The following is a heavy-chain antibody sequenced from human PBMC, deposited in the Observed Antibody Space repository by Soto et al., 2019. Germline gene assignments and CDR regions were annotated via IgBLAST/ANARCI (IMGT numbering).Heavy chain of an antibody. V-gene: IGHV3-23*01. J-gene: IGHJ4*02. D-gene: IGHD3-22*01. CDR2: ISGSPSST. Sequence: GGSLRLSCAASGVTFSTYAMSWVRQTPGKGLEWGSSISGSPSSTYYADSVKGRFTISRDNSKKTMFLQMSSLRAEDTAVYYCAQDGYDSSGDLEHFAPRGQGTTVTVSS. CDR1: GVTFSTYA. CDR3: AQDGYDSSGDLEHFAP.